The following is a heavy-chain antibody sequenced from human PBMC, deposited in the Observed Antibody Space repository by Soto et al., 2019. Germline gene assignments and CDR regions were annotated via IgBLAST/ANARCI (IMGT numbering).Heavy chain of an antibody. J-gene: IGHJ6*02. CDR1: GYTFTGYY. D-gene: IGHD2-15*01. CDR3: ARDLITPIYYYYGMDG. V-gene: IGHV1-2*04. CDR2: INPNSGGT. Sequence: ASVKVSCKASGYTFTGYYMHWVRQAPGQGLEWMGWINPNSGGTNYAQKFQGWVTMTRDTSISTAYMELSRLRSDDTAVYYCARDLITPIYYYYGMDGWGQGTTVTVSS.